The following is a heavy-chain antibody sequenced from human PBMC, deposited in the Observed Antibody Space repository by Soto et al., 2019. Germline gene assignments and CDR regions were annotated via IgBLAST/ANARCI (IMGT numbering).Heavy chain of an antibody. Sequence: ASVKVSCKASGYTFTSYDINWVRQATGQGLEWMGWMNPNSGNTGYAQKFQGRVTMTRNTSISTAYMELSSLRSEDTAVYYCARGPMVRGVTPFDYWGQGTMVTVYS. CDR1: GYTFTSYD. D-gene: IGHD3-10*01. CDR3: ARGPMVRGVTPFDY. J-gene: IGHJ4*02. CDR2: MNPNSGNT. V-gene: IGHV1-8*01.